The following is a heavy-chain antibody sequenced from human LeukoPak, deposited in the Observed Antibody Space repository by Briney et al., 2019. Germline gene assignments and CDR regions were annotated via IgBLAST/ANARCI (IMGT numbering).Heavy chain of an antibody. CDR3: ARDSYDFWSGYYTLYGMDV. CDR1: GFTFSSYG. Sequence: GGSLRLSCAASGFTFSSYGMHWVRQAPGKGLEWVAVIWYDGSNKYYADSVKGRFTISRDNSKNTLYPQMNSLRAEDTAVYYCARDSYDFWSGYYTLYGMDVWGQGTTVTVSS. D-gene: IGHD3-3*01. J-gene: IGHJ6*02. CDR2: IWYDGSNK. V-gene: IGHV3-33*01.